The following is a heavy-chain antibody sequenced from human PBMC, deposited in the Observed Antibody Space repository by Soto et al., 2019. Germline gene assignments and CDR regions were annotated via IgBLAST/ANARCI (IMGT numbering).Heavy chain of an antibody. D-gene: IGHD6-19*01. CDR1: GYTFTSYA. J-gene: IGHJ5*02. Sequence: GASVKVSCKASGYTFTSYAMHWVRQAPGQRLEWMGWINAGNGNTKYSQKFQGRVTITRDTSASTAYMELSSLRSEDTAVYYCARAPSGWYWFDPWGQGTLVTVSS. CDR2: INAGNGNT. CDR3: ARAPSGWYWFDP. V-gene: IGHV1-3*01.